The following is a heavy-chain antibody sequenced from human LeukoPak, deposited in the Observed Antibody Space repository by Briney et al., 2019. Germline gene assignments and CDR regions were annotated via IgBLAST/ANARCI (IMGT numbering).Heavy chain of an antibody. CDR1: GYSISSGYY. Sequence: SETLSLTCTVSGYSISSGYYWTWIRQSPGKGLEWIGKINHSGSTNCNPSLKSRVTISADTSRNQFSLRLSSVTAADTAVYYCARDGQWLVPGSDYWGQGTLVTVSS. CDR2: INHSGST. D-gene: IGHD6-19*01. V-gene: IGHV4-38-2*02. J-gene: IGHJ4*02. CDR3: ARDGQWLVPGSDY.